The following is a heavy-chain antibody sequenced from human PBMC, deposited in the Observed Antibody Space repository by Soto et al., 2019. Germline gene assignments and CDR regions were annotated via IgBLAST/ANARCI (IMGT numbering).Heavy chain of an antibody. CDR3: ARSRSYHAFDY. V-gene: IGHV3-30-3*01. J-gene: IGHJ4*02. Sequence: PVGSLRLSCAASGFTFSSYAMHWVRQASGKGLEWVAVISYDGSNKYYADSVKGRFTISRDNSKNTLYLQMNSLRAEDTAVYYCARSRSYHAFDYWGQGTLVTVSS. CDR2: ISYDGSNK. D-gene: IGHD1-26*01. CDR1: GFTFSSYA.